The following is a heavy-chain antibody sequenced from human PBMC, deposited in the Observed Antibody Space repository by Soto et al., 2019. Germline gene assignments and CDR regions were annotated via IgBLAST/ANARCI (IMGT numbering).Heavy chain of an antibody. CDR1: GFTLNNFG. V-gene: IGHV3-23*01. J-gene: IGHJ4*02. CDR2: ISDTGART. D-gene: IGHD3-16*01. CDR3: VKARPRHYYGRDH. Sequence: EVQLLESGGGLVQPEGSLTLSCAASGFTLNNFGMSWVRQGPGKGLKWVSSISDTGARTFYANSVKGSFAISSYNSQHTLYLQMDRPKVEYTAIYYFVKARPRHYYGRDHGGQGALVTVSS.